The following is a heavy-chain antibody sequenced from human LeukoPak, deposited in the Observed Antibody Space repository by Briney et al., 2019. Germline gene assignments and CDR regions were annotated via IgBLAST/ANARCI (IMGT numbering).Heavy chain of an antibody. Sequence: ASVKVSCKSSGYTFTGYYMSWVRQAPVQELEWMGWINPNSGGTNYAQKFQGRVTMTRDTSISTAYMELSRLRSDDTAVYYCARGPELRYFDWPISSKEGHMDVWGKGTTVTISS. V-gene: IGHV1-2*02. D-gene: IGHD3-9*01. CDR2: INPNSGGT. CDR3: ARGPELRYFDWPISSKEGHMDV. CDR1: GYTFTGYY. J-gene: IGHJ6*03.